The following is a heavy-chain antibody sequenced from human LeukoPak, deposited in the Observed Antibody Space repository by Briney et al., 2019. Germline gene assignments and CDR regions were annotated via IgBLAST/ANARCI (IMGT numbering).Heavy chain of an antibody. CDR3: ARGSSGDYGDYHWFDP. J-gene: IGHJ5*02. V-gene: IGHV3-66*01. D-gene: IGHD4-17*01. Sequence: GGSLRLSCAASGFTVSSNYMSWVRQAPGKGLEWVSVIYSGGSTYYADSVKGRFTISRDNSKNTLYLQMNSLRAEDTAVYYCARGSSGDYGDYHWFDPWGQGTLVTVSS. CDR2: IYSGGST. CDR1: GFTVSSNY.